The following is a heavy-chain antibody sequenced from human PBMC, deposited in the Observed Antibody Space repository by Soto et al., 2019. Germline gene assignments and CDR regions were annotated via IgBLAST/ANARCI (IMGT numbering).Heavy chain of an antibody. V-gene: IGHV4-34*01. J-gene: IGHJ4*02. D-gene: IGHD6-13*01. CDR1: GGSFSGYY. CDR2: INHSGST. Sequence: QVQLQQWGAGLLKPSETLSLTCAVYGGSFSGYYWSWIRQPPGKGLEWIGEINHSGSTNYNPSLKSVATIPVDTSKSQFPLKLSSVPAADTAVYYWASPAITAVVSAFDYWGQGTLVTVSS. CDR3: ASPAITAVVSAFDY.